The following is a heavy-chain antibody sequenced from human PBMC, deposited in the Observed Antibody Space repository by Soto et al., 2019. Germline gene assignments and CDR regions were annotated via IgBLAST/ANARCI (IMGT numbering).Heavy chain of an antibody. V-gene: IGHV2-5*01. D-gene: IGHD3-3*01. J-gene: IGHJ4*02. CDR2: IDWSDDK. CDR1: GFSLATIGAG. CDR3: TPSRISISGAPVDY. Sequence: QITLKESGPTLVKATQTLTLTCSFSGFSLATIGAGVAWVRQPPGKALEWLALIDWSDDKRYMPSLTHTLAIXXXTXXSHVVLTMTSVDPSDTATYYCTPSRISISGAPVDYWGQGALVTVSS.